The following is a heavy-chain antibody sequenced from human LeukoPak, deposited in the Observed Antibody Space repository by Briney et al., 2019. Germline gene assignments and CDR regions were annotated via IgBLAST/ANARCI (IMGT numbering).Heavy chain of an antibody. V-gene: IGHV4-59*01. CDR1: GGSISSYY. Sequence: PSETLSLTCTVSGGSISSYYWSWIRQPPGKGLEWIGYIYYRGSTNYNPSLKSRVTISVDTSKNQFSLKLSSVTAADTAVYYCARLRATDAFDIWGQGTMVTVSS. CDR3: ARLRATDAFDI. CDR2: IYYRGST. D-gene: IGHD5-12*01. J-gene: IGHJ3*02.